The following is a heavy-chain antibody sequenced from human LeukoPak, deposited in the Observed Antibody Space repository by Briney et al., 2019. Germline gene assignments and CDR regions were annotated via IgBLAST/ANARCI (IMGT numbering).Heavy chain of an antibody. Sequence: PGGSLRLSCAASGFTVSSNYMSWVRQAPGKGLEWVSVLYSGGSTYYADSVKGRFTISRDNSKNTLYLQMNSLRAEDTAVYYCATSHDYYDSPLFYWGQGTLVTVSS. J-gene: IGHJ4*02. D-gene: IGHD3-22*01. V-gene: IGHV3-66*01. CDR2: LYSGGST. CDR1: GFTVSSNY. CDR3: ATSHDYYDSPLFY.